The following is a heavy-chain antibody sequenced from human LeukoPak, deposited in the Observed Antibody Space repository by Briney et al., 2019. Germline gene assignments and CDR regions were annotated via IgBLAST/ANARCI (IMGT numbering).Heavy chain of an antibody. CDR2: ITSTSNII. D-gene: IGHD2-2*02. CDR3: ATIPF. Sequence: PGGSLRLSCAASGFSFSNYSMNWVRQAPGKGLEWVSYITSTSNIIYYADSVKGRFTISRDNAKNSLYLQMNSLRVEDTAFYYCATIPFWGQGTLVTVSS. CDR1: GFSFSNYS. V-gene: IGHV3-48*01. J-gene: IGHJ4*02.